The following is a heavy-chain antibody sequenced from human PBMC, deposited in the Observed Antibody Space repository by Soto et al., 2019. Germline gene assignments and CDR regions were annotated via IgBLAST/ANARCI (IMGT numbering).Heavy chain of an antibody. CDR1: AETFPRYY. J-gene: IGHJ5*02. CDR2: INPNGGST. V-gene: IGHV1-46*01. D-gene: IGHD1-26*01. Sequence: ASVKVSCKDPAETFPRYYLIWVRQAPGQGLEWMGIINPNGGSTRYAQKFQGRVTLTRDTPASTVYMEMRNLRSDDTALYFCARSSGSDDEIIIWCSNWFGPWGQGTPVTVSS. CDR3: ARSSGSDDEIIIWCSNWFGP.